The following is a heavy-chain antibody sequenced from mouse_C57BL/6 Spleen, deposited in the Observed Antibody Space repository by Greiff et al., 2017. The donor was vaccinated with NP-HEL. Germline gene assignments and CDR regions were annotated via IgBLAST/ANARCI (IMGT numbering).Heavy chain of an antibody. D-gene: IGHD2-1*01. CDR3: ARRNYYCNYVGYYFDY. CDR1: GYAFSSSW. J-gene: IGHJ2*01. Sequence: VQLQQSGPELVKPGASVKISCKASGYAFSSSWMNWVQQRPGKGLEWIGRIYPGDGDTNYNGKFKGKATLTADKSSSTAYLQLSSLTSEDSAVYCCARRNYYCNYVGYYFDYWGQGTTLTVSS. CDR2: IYPGDGDT. V-gene: IGHV1-82*01.